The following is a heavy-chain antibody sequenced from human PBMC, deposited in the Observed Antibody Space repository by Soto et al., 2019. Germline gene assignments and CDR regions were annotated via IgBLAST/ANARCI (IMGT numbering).Heavy chain of an antibody. CDR1: GGSISSYY. CDR2: IYYSGST. Sequence: SETLSLTCTVSGGSISSYYWSWIRQPPGKGLEWIGYIYYSGSTNYNPSLKSRVTISVDTSKNQFSLKLNSMTAADTAMYYCARYNYGSGSTYFDDWGQGFLVTVS. V-gene: IGHV4-59*08. CDR3: ARYNYGSGSTYFDD. J-gene: IGHJ4*02. D-gene: IGHD3-16*01.